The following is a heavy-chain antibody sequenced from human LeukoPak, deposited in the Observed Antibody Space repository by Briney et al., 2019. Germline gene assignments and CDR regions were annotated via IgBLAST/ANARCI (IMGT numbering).Heavy chain of an antibody. CDR3: ARGGTIFGVVPHPYYYGMDV. CDR2: INHSGST. J-gene: IGHJ6*02. Sequence: SETLSLTCAVYGGSFSGYYWSWIRQPPGKGQEWIGEINHSGSTNYNLSLKSRVTISVDTSKNQFSLKLSSVTAADTAVYYCARGGTIFGVVPHPYYYGMDVWGQGTTVTVSS. CDR1: GGSFSGYY. D-gene: IGHD3-3*01. V-gene: IGHV4-34*01.